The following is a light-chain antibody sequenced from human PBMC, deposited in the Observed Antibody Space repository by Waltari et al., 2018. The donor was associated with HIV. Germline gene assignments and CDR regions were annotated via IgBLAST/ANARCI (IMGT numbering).Light chain of an antibody. CDR2: GAS. V-gene: IGKV3-20*01. CDR3: HQYGSSPRGT. CDR1: QRVSSSY. J-gene: IGKJ1*01. Sequence: EIVLTQSPGTLSLSPGERATLSCRARQRVSSSYLAWYQQKPGQAPRLRIYGASSRATGIPDRLSGRGSGTDFILTISRLEPEDSAVYYCHQYGSSPRGTFGQGTKVEIK.